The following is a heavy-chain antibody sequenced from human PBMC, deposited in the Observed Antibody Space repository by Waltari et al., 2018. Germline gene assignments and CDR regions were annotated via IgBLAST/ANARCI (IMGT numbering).Heavy chain of an antibody. CDR3: AGSAEGSNGMDV. V-gene: IGHV4-34*01. CDR1: GGSFSGYY. CDR2: INPSGST. J-gene: IGHJ6*02. Sequence: QVQLQQWGAGLLKPSETLSLTCAVYGGSFSGYYWSWIRQPPGKGLEWIGEINPSGSTNYNPSLKSRVTISVDTSKNQFSLKLSSVTAADTAVYYCAGSAEGSNGMDVWGQGTTVTVSS.